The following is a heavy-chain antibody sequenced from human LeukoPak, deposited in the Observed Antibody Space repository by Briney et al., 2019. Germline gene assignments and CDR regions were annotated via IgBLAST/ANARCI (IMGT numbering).Heavy chain of an antibody. CDR2: MKYDGSEI. D-gene: IGHD2-21*01. J-gene: IGHJ4*02. CDR1: GFTFSSYW. Sequence: GGSLRLSCAASGFTFSSYWMSWVRQAPGKGLEWVANMKYDGSEIYYVDSVKGRFTISRDNAMNSLFLQMNGLRAEDTAVYYCARRGGYSLFDYWGQGTLVTVSS. V-gene: IGHV3-7*01. CDR3: ARRGGYSLFDY.